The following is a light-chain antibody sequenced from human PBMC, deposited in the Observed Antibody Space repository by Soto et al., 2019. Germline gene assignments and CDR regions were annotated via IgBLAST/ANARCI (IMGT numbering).Light chain of an antibody. V-gene: IGLV2-8*01. Sequence: QSVLTQPPSASGSPGQSVTISCTGTSSDVGGYDYVSWYQQRPGKAPKLLIHEVTKRPSGVPDRFSGSKSGNTASLTVSGLQAGDEADYYCSSYAGRTLYVFGTGTKVTV. CDR2: EVT. CDR1: SSDVGGYDY. CDR3: SSYAGRTLYV. J-gene: IGLJ1*01.